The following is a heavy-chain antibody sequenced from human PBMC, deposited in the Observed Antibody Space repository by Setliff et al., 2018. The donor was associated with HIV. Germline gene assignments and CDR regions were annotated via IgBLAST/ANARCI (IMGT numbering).Heavy chain of an antibody. V-gene: IGHV4-61*09. CDR2: ISATGST. Sequence: PSETLSLTCTVSGVIISSDSFFWSWIRQPAGKGLEWIGHISATGSTNYNPSLKSRVTMSLDTSKNQFSLNLNSVTAADAAVYFCARAREGWKPFAFDYWGQGTLVTVSS. D-gene: IGHD1-1*01. CDR1: GVIISSDSFF. J-gene: IGHJ4*02. CDR3: ARAREGWKPFAFDY.